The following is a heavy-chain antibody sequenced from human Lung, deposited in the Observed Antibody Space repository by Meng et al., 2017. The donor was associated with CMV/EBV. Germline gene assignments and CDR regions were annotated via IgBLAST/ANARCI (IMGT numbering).Heavy chain of an antibody. V-gene: IGHV4-30-4*08. CDR1: GGSISSGDYY. CDR2: IYYSGST. Sequence: VQPQGPGPGLGQPSQTLSLTCTVSGGSISSGDYYWSWIRQPPGKGLEWIGYIYYSGSTYYNPSLKSRVTISVDTSKNQFSMKLSSVTAADTAVYYCARALDTAMVTFDYWGQGTLVTVSS. J-gene: IGHJ4*02. D-gene: IGHD5-18*01. CDR3: ARALDTAMVTFDY.